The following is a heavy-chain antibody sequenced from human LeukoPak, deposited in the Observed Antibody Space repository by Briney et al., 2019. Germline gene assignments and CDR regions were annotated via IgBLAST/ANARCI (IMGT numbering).Heavy chain of an antibody. V-gene: IGHV3-66*01. D-gene: IGHD5-12*01. J-gene: IGHJ4*02. Sequence: GGSLRLSCAASGFTVSSIYMSWVRQAPGKGLEWVSVIYSGGSTYYADSVKGRFTISRDNSKNTLYLQMNSLRAEDTAVYYCARVQKSRKSVASAVDCWGQGTVVIVSS. CDR2: IYSGGST. CDR3: ARVQKSRKSVASAVDC. CDR1: GFTVSSIY.